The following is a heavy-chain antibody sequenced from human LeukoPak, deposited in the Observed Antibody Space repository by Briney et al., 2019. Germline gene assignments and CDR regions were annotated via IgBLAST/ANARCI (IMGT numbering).Heavy chain of an antibody. Sequence: SETLSLTCTVSGGSISSSSYYWGWIRQPPGKGLEWIGSIYYSGSTYYNPSLKSRVTISVDTSKNQFSLKLSSVTAADTAVYYCARRYSSSSLDYWGHGTLVTVSS. D-gene: IGHD6-6*01. V-gene: IGHV4-39*01. CDR3: ARRYSSSSLDY. J-gene: IGHJ4*01. CDR1: GGSISSSSYY. CDR2: IYYSGST.